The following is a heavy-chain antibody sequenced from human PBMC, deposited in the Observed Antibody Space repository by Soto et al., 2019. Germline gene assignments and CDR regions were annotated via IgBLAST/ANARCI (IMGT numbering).Heavy chain of an antibody. Sequence: EVQLLESGGGLGQPGGSLRLSCAASGFTFSSYAMTWVRQAPGRGLEWVSAISGSGSPTYYADSVTGRFTISRDNSKNTLYLQMNSLRADDTAVYYCARDMSGGTYNYYYGMDVWGQGTTVTVSS. CDR3: ARDMSGGTYNYYYGMDV. CDR2: ISGSGSPT. V-gene: IGHV3-23*01. J-gene: IGHJ6*02. D-gene: IGHD1-26*01. CDR1: GFTFSSYA.